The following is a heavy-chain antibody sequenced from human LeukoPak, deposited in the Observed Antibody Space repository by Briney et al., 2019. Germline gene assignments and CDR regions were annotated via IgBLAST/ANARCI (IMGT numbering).Heavy chain of an antibody. D-gene: IGHD3-10*01. CDR3: ATVNGSGNLRRYYHGMDV. CDR2: INHSGST. V-gene: IGHV4-34*01. CDR1: GGSFSGYY. Sequence: SETLSLTCAVYGGSFSGYYWSWIRQPPGKGLEWIGEINHSGSTNYNPSLKSRVTISIDTSKNQFSLKLSSVTAADMAVYYCATVNGSGNLRRYYHGMDVCGQGTTVTVSS. J-gene: IGHJ6*02.